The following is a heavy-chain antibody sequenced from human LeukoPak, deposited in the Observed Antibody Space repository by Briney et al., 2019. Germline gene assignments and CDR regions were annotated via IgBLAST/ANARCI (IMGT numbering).Heavy chain of an antibody. J-gene: IGHJ4*02. CDR2: ISSDGSNK. D-gene: IGHD6-19*01. V-gene: IGHV3-30-3*01. CDR1: GFTFSRYA. CDR3: ARTDISGWSRPLDC. Sequence: GKSLRLSCAASGFTFSRYALHWVRQAPGKGPEWVAVISSDGSNKYYAGSVEGRFTISRDNYNNTLLLQMNSLRAEDTAVYYCARTDISGWSRPLDCWGQGTLVTVSS.